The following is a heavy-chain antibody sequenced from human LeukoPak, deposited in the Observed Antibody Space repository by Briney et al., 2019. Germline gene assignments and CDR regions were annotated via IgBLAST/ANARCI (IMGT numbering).Heavy chain of an antibody. CDR1: DGSISSYF. CDR3: ARAYYYGSGRYSAFAY. J-gene: IGHJ4*02. D-gene: IGHD3-10*01. CDR2: IYNKGSI. V-gene: IGHV4-59*01. Sequence: PSETLSLTCTVSDGSISSYFWSWIRQPPGKGLEWMGHIYNKGSINYNPSLKSRVTISVDPSKSQFSLKLNSVTAADTAVYYCARAYYYGSGRYSAFAYWGQGTLVTVSS.